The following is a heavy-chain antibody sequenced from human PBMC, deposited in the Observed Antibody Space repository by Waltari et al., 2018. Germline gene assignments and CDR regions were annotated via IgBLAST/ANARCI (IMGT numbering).Heavy chain of an antibody. J-gene: IGHJ4*02. Sequence: QVQLVQSGAEVKKPGASVKVSCKASGYTFTGYYMHWVRQAPGQGLEWMGRINPNRGGTNYAQKFQGRVTITRNTSISTAYMELSSLRSEDTAVYYCARGPGFWSGYGDFDYWGQGTLVTVSS. CDR2: INPNRGGT. V-gene: IGHV1-2*06. CDR3: ARGPGFWSGYGDFDY. D-gene: IGHD3-3*01. CDR1: GYTFTGYY.